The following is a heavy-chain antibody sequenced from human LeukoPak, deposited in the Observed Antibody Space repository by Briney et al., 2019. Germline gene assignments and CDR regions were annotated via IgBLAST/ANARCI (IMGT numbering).Heavy chain of an antibody. CDR3: ARDRDVRHYYFDY. CDR1: GFTFRSYW. D-gene: IGHD3-16*01. CDR2: IRQDGSEK. Sequence: GGSLRLSCAASGFTFRSYWMSWLRQAPGKGPEWVANIRQDGSEKYYMDSVKGRFTISRDNAKKPLYLQMNSLRADDTAMYYCARDRDVRHYYFDYWGQGTLVTVSS. V-gene: IGHV3-7*01. J-gene: IGHJ4*02.